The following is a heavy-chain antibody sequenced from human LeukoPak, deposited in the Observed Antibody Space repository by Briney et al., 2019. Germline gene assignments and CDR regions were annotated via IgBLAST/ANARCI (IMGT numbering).Heavy chain of an antibody. CDR1: GFTFSSYA. CDR2: ISLDGSNK. J-gene: IGHJ3*01. D-gene: IGHD5-18*01. Sequence: GGSLRLSCAASGFTFSSYAMHWVRQAPGKGLEWVAVISLDGSNKYNADSVKGRFTISRDNPKNTVYLQMNSLRAEDTAVYYCARVTRGYSYGSAFDLWGQGTMVTVSS. CDR3: ARVTRGYSYGSAFDL. V-gene: IGHV3-30*03.